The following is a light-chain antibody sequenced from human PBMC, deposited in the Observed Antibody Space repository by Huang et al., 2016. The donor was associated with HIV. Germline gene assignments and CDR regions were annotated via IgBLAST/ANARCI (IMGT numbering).Light chain of an antibody. CDR2: GSS. V-gene: IGKV3D-15*01. CDR3: QQYNSWPLT. CDR1: QFVSSN. J-gene: IGKJ4*01. Sequence: EVVLMQSPVPLSVSPGETATLSCRASQFVSSNIAWYQQKPGQAPRLLMYGSSTRATGIPVRFSGSGSGTELTLTISNLQSEDFAVYYCQQYNSWPLTFGGGTKVEI.